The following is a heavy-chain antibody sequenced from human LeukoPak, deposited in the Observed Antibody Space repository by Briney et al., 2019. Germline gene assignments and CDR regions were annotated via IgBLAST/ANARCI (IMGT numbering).Heavy chain of an antibody. CDR3: ARVGYSGWNLEY. V-gene: IGHV3-7*01. J-gene: IGHJ4*02. D-gene: IGHD5-12*01. Sequence: PGESLRLSCAASGFTFRSYWMSWVRQAPGKGLEWVANINQDGSVKYYVDSVKGRFTISRDNAKNSLYVEMNSLRDEDTAVYYCARVGYSGWNLEYWGQGTLVTVSS. CDR2: INQDGSVK. CDR1: GFTFRSYW.